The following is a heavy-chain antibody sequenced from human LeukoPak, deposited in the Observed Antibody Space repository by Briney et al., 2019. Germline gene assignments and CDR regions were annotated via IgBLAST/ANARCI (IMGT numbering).Heavy chain of an antibody. CDR2: IKEDGSEK. D-gene: IGHD3-10*01. V-gene: IGHV3-7*01. Sequence: GGSLRLSCAASGFTHSSYWMSWVRQAPGKGLEWVANIKEDGSEKYYVDSVKGRFTISRDNAKNSLYLHMNSLTAEDTAIYYCARDWLAGVPFDAFDLWGQGTMVTVSS. CDR3: ARDWLAGVPFDAFDL. J-gene: IGHJ3*01. CDR1: GFTHSSYW.